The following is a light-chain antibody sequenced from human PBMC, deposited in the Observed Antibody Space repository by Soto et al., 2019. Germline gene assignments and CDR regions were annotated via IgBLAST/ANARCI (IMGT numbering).Light chain of an antibody. CDR1: SSDVGGYNY. V-gene: IGLV2-8*01. Sequence: QSALTQPPSASGSPGQSVAISCTGTSSDVGGYNYVSWYQQYPGKAPKLIMYEVTKRPSGVPDRFSGSKSGNTASLTVSGRQAEDEADYYCCSYVGSNNYVFGTGTKLTVL. J-gene: IGLJ1*01. CDR2: EVT. CDR3: CSYVGSNNYV.